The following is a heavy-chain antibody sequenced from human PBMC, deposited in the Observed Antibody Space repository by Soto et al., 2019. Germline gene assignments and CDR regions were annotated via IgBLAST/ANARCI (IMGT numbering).Heavy chain of an antibody. CDR3: ARSSGGSSWYPPDY. J-gene: IGHJ4*02. Sequence: QVQLVESGGGVVQPGRSLRLSCAASGFTFSSYGRQWVRQSPGEGPEWVAIVANDGSNQYYAESVKGRFTISRDNSKTTVFLEMDSLRPEDTAVYYCARSSGGSSWYPPDYWGQGTLVTVSS. CDR1: GFTFSSYG. CDR2: VANDGSNQ. D-gene: IGHD6-13*01. V-gene: IGHV3-30*03.